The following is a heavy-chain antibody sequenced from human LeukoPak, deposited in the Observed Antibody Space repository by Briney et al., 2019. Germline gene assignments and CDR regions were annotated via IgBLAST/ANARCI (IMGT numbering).Heavy chain of an antibody. CDR3: AKDLSVVVTAIGY. CDR2: ISVSGNT. CDR1: GFTLSSYA. J-gene: IGHJ4*02. Sequence: GGSLRLSCAASGFTLSSYAMSWVRQGPGKGLEWVSAISVSGNTYHADSVRGRFTISRDSSKNTLYLQMNSLRAGDAAVYYCAKDLSVVVTAIGYWGQGTLVTVSS. V-gene: IGHV3-23*01. D-gene: IGHD2-21*02.